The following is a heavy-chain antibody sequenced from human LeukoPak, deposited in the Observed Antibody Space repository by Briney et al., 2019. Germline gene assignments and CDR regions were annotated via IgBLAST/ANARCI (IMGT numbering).Heavy chain of an antibody. CDR3: ARRGNFDY. Sequence: PGGSLRLSCAASGFTFSSYWMSWVRQAPREGLEWVANIKQDGSDTHYVDSVKGRFTISRDNAKNSLYLQMNSLRAEDTAVYFCARRGNFDYWGQGTLVTVSS. J-gene: IGHJ4*02. D-gene: IGHD5-12*01. CDR2: IKQDGSDT. V-gene: IGHV3-7*05. CDR1: GFTFSSYW.